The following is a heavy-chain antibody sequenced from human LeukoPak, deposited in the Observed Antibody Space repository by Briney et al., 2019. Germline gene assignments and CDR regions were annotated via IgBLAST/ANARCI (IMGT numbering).Heavy chain of an antibody. J-gene: IGHJ4*02. CDR1: GGSLSSGDYY. V-gene: IGHV4-30-4*08. D-gene: IGHD3-3*01. CDR2: IYYSGST. CDR3: ARGFWSGYYPNYFDY. Sequence: SQTLSLTCTVSGGSLSSGDYYWGWLRQPPGRGVEWVGNIYYSGSTYYNPSLKSRVTISVDTSKNQFSLKLSSVTAADTAVYYCARGFWSGYYPNYFDYWGQGTLVTVSS.